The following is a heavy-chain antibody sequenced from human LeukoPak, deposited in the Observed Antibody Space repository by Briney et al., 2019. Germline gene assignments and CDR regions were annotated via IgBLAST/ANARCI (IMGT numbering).Heavy chain of an antibody. D-gene: IGHD3-22*01. CDR3: ASSRYYFDSSGYYPDY. J-gene: IGHJ4*02. V-gene: IGHV3-20*04. CDR1: GFTFDDYG. Sequence: GGSLRLSCAASGFTFDDYGMSWVRQAPGKGLEWVSGINWNGGSTGYADSVKGRFTISRDNAKNSLYLQMNSLTAEDTAVYYCASSRYYFDSSGYYPDYWGQGTLVTVSS. CDR2: INWNGGST.